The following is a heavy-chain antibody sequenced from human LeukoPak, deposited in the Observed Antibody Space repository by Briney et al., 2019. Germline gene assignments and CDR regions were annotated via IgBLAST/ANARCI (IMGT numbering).Heavy chain of an antibody. Sequence: ASVTVSYKPSVYTFTIYDIHWVRQAAGQGLAWMGWRNPNSGNTGYAQKSQGRVTIIRNTSINTVFTELDSLISDDTAVFFCAIVPPESSSSDYRGEGALASVCS. CDR2: RNPNSGNT. D-gene: IGHD6-13*01. CDR1: VYTFTIYD. CDR3: AIVPPESSSSDY. J-gene: IGHJ4*02. V-gene: IGHV1-8*01.